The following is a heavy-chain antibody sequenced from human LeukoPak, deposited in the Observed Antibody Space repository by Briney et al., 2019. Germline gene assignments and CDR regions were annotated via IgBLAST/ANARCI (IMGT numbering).Heavy chain of an antibody. CDR1: GFTFNSYA. Sequence: GGSLRLSCAAPGFTFNSYAMNWVRQAPGKGLEWVSLIYSDGRTYYADSVKGRFTVSRDNSKNTLYLQMNSLRAEDTAVYYCATRPSGDYPYFDYWGQGALVTVSS. D-gene: IGHD4-17*01. CDR3: ATRPSGDYPYFDY. CDR2: IYSDGRT. J-gene: IGHJ4*02. V-gene: IGHV3-23*03.